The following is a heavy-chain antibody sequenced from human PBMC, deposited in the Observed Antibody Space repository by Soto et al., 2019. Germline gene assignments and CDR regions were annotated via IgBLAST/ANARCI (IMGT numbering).Heavy chain of an antibody. D-gene: IGHD4-17*01. CDR3: ARDPSSGDYVSGFDY. Sequence: WGSLILSCSASGFTFIIYGMHWVRRAAGKGLEWVAVIWYDGSNKYYADSVKGRFTIARDNSKNTLYLQMNSLRAEDTAVYYCARDPSSGDYVSGFDYWGQGTLVTVSS. V-gene: IGHV3-33*01. J-gene: IGHJ4*02. CDR2: IWYDGSNK. CDR1: GFTFIIYG.